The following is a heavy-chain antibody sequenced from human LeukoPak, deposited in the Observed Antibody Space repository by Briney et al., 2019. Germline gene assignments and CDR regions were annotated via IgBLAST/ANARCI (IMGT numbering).Heavy chain of an antibody. V-gene: IGHV5-51*01. CDR3: ARHGAYYYDSSAPSIDY. CDR1: GYSFTSYW. Sequence: GESLKISCKGSGYSFTSYWIGWVRQMPGKGLEWMGIIYPGDSDTRYSPSFQDQVTISADKSISTAYLQWSSLKASDTAMNYCARHGAYYYDSSAPSIDYWGQGTLVTVSS. CDR2: IYPGDSDT. J-gene: IGHJ4*02. D-gene: IGHD3-22*01.